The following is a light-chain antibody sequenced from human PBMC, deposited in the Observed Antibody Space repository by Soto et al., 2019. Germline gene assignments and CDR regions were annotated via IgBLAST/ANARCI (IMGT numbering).Light chain of an antibody. CDR1: QIIGSS. J-gene: IGKJ2*01. CDR3: QQYYSYPYT. Sequence: DIQMTQSPSTRSASIGDRVTITCRASQIIGSSLAWYQHKPGKAPKLLIYDALTLQSGVPSRYSGSESGTELTLTISSLQHSDSETYYCQQYYSYPYTFGQGTKLEI. CDR2: DAL. V-gene: IGKV1-5*01.